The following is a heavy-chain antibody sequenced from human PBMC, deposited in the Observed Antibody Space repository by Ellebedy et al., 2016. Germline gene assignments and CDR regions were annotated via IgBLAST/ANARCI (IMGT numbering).Heavy chain of an antibody. CDR3: AREAGDYSNYFDY. CDR1: GGSFSGYY. Sequence: GSLRLXXAVYGGSFSGYYWSWIRQPPGKGLEWIGRIYSSGSTNYNPSLKSRVTMSVDTSKNQFSLKLSSVTAADTAVYYCAREAGDYSNYFDYWGQGTLVTVSS. V-gene: IGHV4-4*07. CDR2: IYSSGST. D-gene: IGHD4-17*01. J-gene: IGHJ4*02.